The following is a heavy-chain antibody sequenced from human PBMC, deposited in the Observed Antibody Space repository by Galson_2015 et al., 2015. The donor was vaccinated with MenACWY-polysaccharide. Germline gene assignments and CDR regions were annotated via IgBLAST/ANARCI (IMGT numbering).Heavy chain of an antibody. CDR2: IRSNIYGGTA. CDR1: GFTFSNAW. CDR3: TTGAASYTLSTGCPFDF. Sequence: SLRLSCAASGFTFSNAWMNWVRQAPAKGLEWLGRIRSNIYGGTADYAALVKGRFTISRDDSKHTLYLQKISLNTEVTALYFCTTGAASYTLSTGCPFDFWGQGTMVTVSS. D-gene: IGHD2-2*02. V-gene: IGHV3-15*01. J-gene: IGHJ3*01.